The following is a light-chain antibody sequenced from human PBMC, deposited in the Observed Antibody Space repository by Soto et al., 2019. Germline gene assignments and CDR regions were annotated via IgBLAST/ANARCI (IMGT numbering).Light chain of an antibody. J-gene: IGKJ1*01. V-gene: IGKV3-15*01. CDR1: RSVSSN. CDR3: QQRTSWPPWK. Sequence: EVVMTQSPATLSVSPVEIATRSCMASRSVSSNLAWYHQKPGQGPWLFIYGPYTRATGIPARFSGSGSGTDFTLTISRLEAEDFAVYYCQQRTSWPPWKFGKGTKVDIK. CDR2: GPY.